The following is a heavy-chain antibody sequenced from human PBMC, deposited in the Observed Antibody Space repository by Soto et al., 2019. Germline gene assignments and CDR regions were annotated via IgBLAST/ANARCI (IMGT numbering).Heavy chain of an antibody. CDR1: GDSMSSSDYY. CDR3: ARRTVNIRTFYSGLKTHCFDY. V-gene: IGHV4-39*01. CDR2: IYYSGST. Sequence: ASETLCLTCAVSGDSMSSSDYYWGWIRQPPGKGLEWIGSIYYSGSTYYNPSLQSRVAISVDTSKNQFSLKLKSVTAADTAIYYCARRTVNIRTFYSGLKTHCFDYWGQGAPVTVSS. J-gene: IGHJ4*02. D-gene: IGHD6-19*01.